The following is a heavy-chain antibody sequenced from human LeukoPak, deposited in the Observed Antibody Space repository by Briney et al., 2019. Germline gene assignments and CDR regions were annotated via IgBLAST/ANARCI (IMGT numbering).Heavy chain of an antibody. CDR1: GFTFSSYG. Sequence: GGSLRLSCAASGFTFSSYGMHWVRQAPGKGLEWVAFKRYDGSNKCYADSVKGRFTISRDNSKNTLYLQMNSLRAEDTAVYYCAKLPIGTEMATTNFDYWGQGTLVTVSS. J-gene: IGHJ4*02. D-gene: IGHD5-24*01. V-gene: IGHV3-30*02. CDR3: AKLPIGTEMATTNFDY. CDR2: KRYDGSNK.